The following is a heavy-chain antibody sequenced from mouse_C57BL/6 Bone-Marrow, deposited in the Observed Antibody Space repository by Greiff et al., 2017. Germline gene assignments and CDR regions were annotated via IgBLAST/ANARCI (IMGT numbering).Heavy chain of an antibody. Sequence: QVQLQQSGAELVKPGASVKISCKASGYAFSSYWMNWVQQRPGKGLEWIGQMYPGDGDTNYNGKFKGKATLTADKSSSTAYMQISSLTSEDSAVYFCARGGTTVVATDYWGQGTTLTVSS. V-gene: IGHV1-80*01. J-gene: IGHJ2*01. CDR1: GYAFSSYW. D-gene: IGHD1-1*01. CDR3: ARGGTTVVATDY. CDR2: MYPGDGDT.